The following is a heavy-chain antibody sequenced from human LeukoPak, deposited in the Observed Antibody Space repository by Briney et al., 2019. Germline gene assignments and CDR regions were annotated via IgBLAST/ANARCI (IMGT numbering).Heavy chain of an antibody. V-gene: IGHV4-4*02. Sequence: SETLSLTCDVSGGSVTSTNWWTWGRQPPGKGLERIGEVHLDGRTNYNPSLESRLIMSVDLPENHISLKLTSVTAADTAVYYCARSRGDSTGWYTFDYWGQGTLVTVSS. J-gene: IGHJ4*02. CDR3: ARSRGDSTGWYTFDY. D-gene: IGHD6-19*01. CDR2: VHLDGRT. CDR1: GGSVTSTNW.